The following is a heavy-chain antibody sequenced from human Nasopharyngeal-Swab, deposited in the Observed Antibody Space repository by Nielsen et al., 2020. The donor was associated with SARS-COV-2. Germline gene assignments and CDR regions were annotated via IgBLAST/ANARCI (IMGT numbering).Heavy chain of an antibody. CDR3: AQRFLEWSRYYYYGMDV. D-gene: IGHD3-3*01. CDR2: IIPILGIA. CDR1: GGTFSSYA. J-gene: IGHJ6*02. Sequence: SVKVSCKASGGTFSSYAISWVRQAPGQGLEWMGGIIPILGIANYAQKFQGRVTITADKSTSTAYMELSSLRSEDTAVYYCAQRFLEWSRYYYYGMDVWGQGTTVIVSS. V-gene: IGHV1-69*10.